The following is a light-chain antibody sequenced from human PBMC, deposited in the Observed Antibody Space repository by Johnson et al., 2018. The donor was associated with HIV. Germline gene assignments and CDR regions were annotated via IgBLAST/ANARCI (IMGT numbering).Light chain of an antibody. CDR3: GTWDSSLSAGGV. J-gene: IGLJ1*01. V-gene: IGLV1-51*02. CDR1: SSNIGSNY. CDR2: ENY. Sequence: QSVLTQPPSVSAAPGQNVNISCSGGSSNIGSNYVSWYQQFPGTAPKLLMYENYKRPSGIPDRFSGSKSGTSATLGITGLQPGDEADYYCGTWDSSLSAGGVFGTGTKVTVL.